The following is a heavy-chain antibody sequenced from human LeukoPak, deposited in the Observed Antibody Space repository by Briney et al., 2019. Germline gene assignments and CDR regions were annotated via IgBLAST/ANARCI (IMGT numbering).Heavy chain of an antibody. V-gene: IGHV4-59*08. CDR3: ARQNSMKYCSGGSCYSDKPHFDY. D-gene: IGHD2-15*01. J-gene: IGHJ4*02. CDR2: IYYSGST. CDR1: GGSISSYY. Sequence: SETLSLTCTVSGGSISSYYWSWIRQPPGKGLEWIGYIYYSGSTNYKPSLKSRVTISVDASKNQFSLKLSSVTAADTAVYYCARQNSMKYCSGGSCYSDKPHFDYWGQGTLVTVSS.